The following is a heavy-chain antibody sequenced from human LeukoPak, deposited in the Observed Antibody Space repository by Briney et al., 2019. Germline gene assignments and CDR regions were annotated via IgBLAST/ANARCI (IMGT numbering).Heavy chain of an antibody. CDR3: ARGPAGYN. V-gene: IGHV3-53*01. CDR2: LYSGGST. D-gene: IGHD1-1*01. J-gene: IGHJ4*02. CDR1: GFTVSSNH. Sequence: PGGTLRLSCAASGFTVSSNHMSWVRQAQGKALEWVSVLYSGGSTDYADAEKGRFTIFRDNSKNTLYFQMNSLRAEDTAVYHSARGPAGYNWGQGTLVTVSS.